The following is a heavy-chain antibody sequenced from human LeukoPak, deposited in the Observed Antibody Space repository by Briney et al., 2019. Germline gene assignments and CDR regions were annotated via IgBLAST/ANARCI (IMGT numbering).Heavy chain of an antibody. Sequence: PSETLSLTWTVSGGSISSYYWSWIRQPAGKGLEWIGRIYTSGSTNYNPSLKSRVTISVDKSKNQFSLKLSSVTAADTAVYYCARAGGSYLDDAFDIWGQGTMVTVSS. D-gene: IGHD1-26*01. V-gene: IGHV4-4*07. CDR1: GGSISSYY. J-gene: IGHJ3*02. CDR2: IYTSGST. CDR3: ARAGGSYLDDAFDI.